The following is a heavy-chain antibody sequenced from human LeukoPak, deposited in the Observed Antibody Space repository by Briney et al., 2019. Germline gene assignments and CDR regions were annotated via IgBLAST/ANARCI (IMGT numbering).Heavy chain of an antibody. D-gene: IGHD2-8*01. Sequence: SSETLSLTCTVSGGSISSYYWSWIRQPPGKGLEWIGYIYYSVSTNYNPSLKSRVTISVDTSKNQFSLKLSSVTAADTAVYYCARALGYCTNGVCYSPAFDIWGQGTMVTVSS. CDR1: GGSISSYY. V-gene: IGHV4-59*01. CDR2: IYYSVST. CDR3: ARALGYCTNGVCYSPAFDI. J-gene: IGHJ3*02.